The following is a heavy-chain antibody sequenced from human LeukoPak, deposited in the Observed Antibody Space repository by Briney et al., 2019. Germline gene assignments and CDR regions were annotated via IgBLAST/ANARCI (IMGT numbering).Heavy chain of an antibody. D-gene: IGHD2-2*01. CDR2: ISGSGGST. V-gene: IGHV3-23*01. Sequence: GGSLRLSCAASGFTFSSYAMSWVRQAPGKGLEWVSAISGSGGSTYYADSVKGRFTISRDNSKNTLYLQMNSLGAEDTAVYYCAKDDPGVVGYCSSTSCSPDYWGQGTLVTVSS. CDR1: GFTFSSYA. CDR3: AKDDPGVVGYCSSTSCSPDY. J-gene: IGHJ4*02.